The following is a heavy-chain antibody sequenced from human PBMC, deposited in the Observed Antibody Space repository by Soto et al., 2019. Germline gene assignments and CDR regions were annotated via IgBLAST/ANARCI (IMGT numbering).Heavy chain of an antibody. V-gene: IGHV3-23*01. CDR3: AQDRGWGVVSSSHDY. Sequence: EVQLLESGGGIVQPGGSLRVSCVASGFTFRHFVMSWVRQAPGKGLEWVSAIRGTGGETFYADSVKGQFTISRDNSKNPLYLQMNSLRDEDTALYFCAQDRGWGVVSSSHDYWGQGTLVTVSS. CDR1: GFTFRHFV. D-gene: IGHD2-21*01. J-gene: IGHJ4*02. CDR2: IRGTGGET.